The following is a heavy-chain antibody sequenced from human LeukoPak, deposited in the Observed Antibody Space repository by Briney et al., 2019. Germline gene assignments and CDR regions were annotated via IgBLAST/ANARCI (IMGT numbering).Heavy chain of an antibody. Sequence: GGSLRLSCAASEFTFSTYGMHWVRQAPGKGLEWVAVISYDGSYKFYADSVKGRFTISRDNSKNTLYLQMNSLRAEDTAVYYCAREVQDAYNDPELDYWGQGTLVTVSS. V-gene: IGHV3-30*03. D-gene: IGHD5-24*01. CDR1: EFTFSTYG. CDR2: ISYDGSYK. J-gene: IGHJ4*02. CDR3: AREVQDAYNDPELDY.